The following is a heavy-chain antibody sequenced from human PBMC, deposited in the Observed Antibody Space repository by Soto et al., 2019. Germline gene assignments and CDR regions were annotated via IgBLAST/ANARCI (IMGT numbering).Heavy chain of an antibody. J-gene: IGHJ4*02. V-gene: IGHV1-46*01. D-gene: IGHD1-1*01. CDR3: SRNDTSGLDY. CDR2: INPSGGST. CDR1: GYSFTSYY. Sequence: QVQLVQSGAEVKMPGASVKVSCKASGYSFTSYYMHWVRQAPGQGLEWMGFINPSGGSTSYAQKFQGRVTMTSDTSTSTVYMELSSLRSEDTAVYYCSRNDTSGLDYWGQGTLVTVFS.